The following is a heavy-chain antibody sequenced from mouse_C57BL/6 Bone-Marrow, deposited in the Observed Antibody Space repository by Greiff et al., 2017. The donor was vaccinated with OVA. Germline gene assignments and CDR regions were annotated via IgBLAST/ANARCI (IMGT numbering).Heavy chain of an antibody. D-gene: IGHD4-1*01. J-gene: IGHJ1*03. CDR3: TRDWDRYFDV. CDR1: GYTFTDYE. V-gene: IGHV1-15*01. Sequence: LVESGAELVRPGASVTLSCKASGYTFTDYEMHWVKQTPVHGLEWIGAIDPETGGTAYNQKFKGKDILTADKSSSTAYMERRSLTSEDSAVYYCTRDWDRYFDVWGTGTTVTVSS. CDR2: IDPETGGT.